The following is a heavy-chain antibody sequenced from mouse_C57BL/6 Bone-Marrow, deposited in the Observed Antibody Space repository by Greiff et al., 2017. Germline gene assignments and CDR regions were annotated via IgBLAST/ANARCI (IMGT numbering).Heavy chain of an antibody. CDR1: GYTFTDYY. Sequence: QVQLQQSGPELVKPGASVKISCKASGYTFTDYYINWVKQRPGQGLEWIGWIFPGCGSTYYNEKFKGKATLTVDKSSSTPYMLLSRLTSEDSAVYFCASALTPVVARWFAYWGQGTLVTVSA. D-gene: IGHD1-1*01. CDR3: ASALTPVVARWFAY. CDR2: IFPGCGST. J-gene: IGHJ3*01. V-gene: IGHV1-75*01.